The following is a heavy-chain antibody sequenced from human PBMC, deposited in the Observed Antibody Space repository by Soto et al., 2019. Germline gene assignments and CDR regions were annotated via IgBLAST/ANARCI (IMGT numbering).Heavy chain of an antibody. CDR2: IYSGGYT. CDR1: GFTVSNNY. J-gene: IGHJ5*02. V-gene: IGHV3-53*01. CDR3: AKRLTSPGIGAGVGSDS. D-gene: IGHD3-10*01. Sequence: GGSLRLSCAVSGFTVSNNYMSWVRQAPGKGLEGVSVIYSGGYTAYGDSVKGRFTISRDNSKNTLYLDMTDLRDEDTARYFCAKRLTSPGIGAGVGSDSWGQGTVVTVSS.